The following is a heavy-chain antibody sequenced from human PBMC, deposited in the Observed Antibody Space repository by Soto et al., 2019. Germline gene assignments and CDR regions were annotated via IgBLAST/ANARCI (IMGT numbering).Heavy chain of an antibody. V-gene: IGHV3-9*01. D-gene: IGHD6-19*01. J-gene: IGHJ3*02. Sequence: EVQLVESGGGLVQPGRSLRLSCAASGFTFDDYAMHWVRQAPGQGLEWVSGISWNSGSIGYADSVKGRFTISRDNDKNSLYLQMKSLRAADTALYYCARDMGGSSLLSPRAFDIWGQGTMVTVSS. CDR1: GFTFDDYA. CDR3: ARDMGGSSLLSPRAFDI. CDR2: ISWNSGSI.